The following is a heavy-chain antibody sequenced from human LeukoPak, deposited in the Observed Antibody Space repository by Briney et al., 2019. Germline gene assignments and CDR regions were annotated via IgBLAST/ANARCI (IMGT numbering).Heavy chain of an antibody. CDR1: GGSISSYY. CDR2: MYYSGST. V-gene: IGHV4-59*08. J-gene: IGHJ3*02. Sequence: SETLSLTCTVSGGSISSYYWSWIRQPPGQGLGWIAYMYYSGSTNYNPSLKSRVTISIDTSKNQFSLRLSSVTAADTAVYYCARGRGEVVVAAWDAFDIWGQGTMVTVSS. CDR3: ARGRGEVVVAAWDAFDI. D-gene: IGHD2-15*01.